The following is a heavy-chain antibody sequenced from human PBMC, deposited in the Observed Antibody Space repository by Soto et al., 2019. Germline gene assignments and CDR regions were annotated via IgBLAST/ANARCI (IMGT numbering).Heavy chain of an antibody. V-gene: IGHV3-64D*06. D-gene: IGHD6-13*01. CDR2: ISSNGGST. J-gene: IGHJ3*02. Sequence: PGGSLRLSCSASGFTFSSYAMHWVRQAPGKGLEYVSAISSNGGSTYYADSVKGRFTISRDNSKNTLYLQMSSLRAEDTAVYYCVKDRWYSRSWYISGDFDIWGQGTMVTVSS. CDR1: GFTFSSYA. CDR3: VKDRWYSRSWYISGDFDI.